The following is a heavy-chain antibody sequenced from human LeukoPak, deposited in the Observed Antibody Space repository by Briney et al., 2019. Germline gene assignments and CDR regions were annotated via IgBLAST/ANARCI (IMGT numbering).Heavy chain of an antibody. D-gene: IGHD3-10*01. CDR2: ISYDGSNK. CDR3: ARDSIFYGSGSFPIDY. V-gene: IGHV3-30*04. J-gene: IGHJ4*02. CDR1: GFTFSSYA. Sequence: GRSLRLSCAASGFTFSSYAMHWVRQAPGKGLEWVAVISYDGSNKYYADSVKGRFTISRDNSKNTLYLQMNSLRAEDTAVYYCARDSIFYGSGSFPIDYWGQGTLVTVSS.